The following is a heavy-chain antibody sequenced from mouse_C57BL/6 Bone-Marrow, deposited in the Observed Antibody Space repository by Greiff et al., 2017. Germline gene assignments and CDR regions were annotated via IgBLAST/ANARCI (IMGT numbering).Heavy chain of an antibody. D-gene: IGHD1-1*01. J-gene: IGHJ1*03. CDR2: IDPSDSEP. V-gene: IGHV1-52*01. Sequence: QVQLQQPGAELVRPGSSVKLSCKASGYTFTSYWMHWVKQRPIQGLEWIGNIDPSDSEPHYNQKFKDKATLTVDKSSSTAYMQLSSLTSEDSAVYYCARTYRGSRCYFDVWGTGTTVTVSS. CDR1: GYTFTSYW. CDR3: ARTYRGSRCYFDV.